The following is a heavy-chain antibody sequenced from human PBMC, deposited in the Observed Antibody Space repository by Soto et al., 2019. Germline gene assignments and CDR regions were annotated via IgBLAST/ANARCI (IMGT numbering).Heavy chain of an antibody. J-gene: IGHJ2*01. V-gene: IGHV3-23*01. D-gene: IGHD2-2*02. CDR2: IHGDGDYS. CDR1: GFMFSCCA. Sequence: EVQLLDSGGGLVQPGGSLRLSCAASGFMFSCCAMSWVRQAPGKGLEWVSTIHGDGDYSHYTDSVEGRFTISRDNSRNTLYLQMDSLRADDTATYYCAKNRGAGDYTNWSFAVWGRGTLVAVPS. CDR3: AKNRGAGDYTNWSFAV.